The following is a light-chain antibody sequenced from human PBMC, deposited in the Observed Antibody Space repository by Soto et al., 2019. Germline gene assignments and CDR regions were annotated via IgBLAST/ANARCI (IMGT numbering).Light chain of an antibody. CDR2: GAS. CDR1: QSVSSSY. Sequence: EIVLTQSPGTLSLSPGERATLSCRASQSVSSSYVAWYQQRPGQPPRLLISGASSRATGIPDRFSGSGSGTDFTFTISRLEPEDFAVYHCQQYGGAPWTFGQGTKVDIK. CDR3: QQYGGAPWT. V-gene: IGKV3-20*01. J-gene: IGKJ1*01.